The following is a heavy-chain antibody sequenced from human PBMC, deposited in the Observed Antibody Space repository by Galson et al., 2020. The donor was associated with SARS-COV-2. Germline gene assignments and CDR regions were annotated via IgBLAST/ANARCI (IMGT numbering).Heavy chain of an antibody. D-gene: IGHD3-3*01. Sequence: GGSLRLSCAASNFTFSDYAMNWVRQAPGKGLEWVSSISSGSDYIYYADSVKGRFTISRDNAKNSLYLQMISLRAEDTAVYYCARTFNYAFWSGDEYYFDLWGQGTLVTVSS. V-gene: IGHV3-21*01. J-gene: IGHJ4*02. CDR1: NFTFSDYA. CDR3: ARTFNYAFWSGDEYYFDL. CDR2: ISSGSDYI.